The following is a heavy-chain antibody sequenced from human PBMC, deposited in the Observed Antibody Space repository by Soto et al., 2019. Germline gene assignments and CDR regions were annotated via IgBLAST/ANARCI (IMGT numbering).Heavy chain of an antibody. D-gene: IGHD2-2*01. J-gene: IGHJ6*02. CDR3: ARYIPGVRYYGMDV. V-gene: IGHV3-23*01. Sequence: EVQLLESGGGLVQPGGSLRLSCAASGFTFSSYAMKWVHQAPGKGLEWVSLIGESGTPTYYADSVKGRFTISRDNSGKNPFLGMDSLRAEDTAVYYCARYIPGVRYYGMDVWGQGTTVTVSS. CDR1: GFTFSSYA. CDR2: IGESGTPT.